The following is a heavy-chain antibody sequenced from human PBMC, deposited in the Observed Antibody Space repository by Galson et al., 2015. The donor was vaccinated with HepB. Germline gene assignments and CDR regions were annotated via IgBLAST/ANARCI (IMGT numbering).Heavy chain of an antibody. CDR1: GFSFSNSA. Sequence: SLRLSCAVSGFSFSNSAMTWVRQAPGRGLEWISGISISGRNTYYADSVKGRFTISRDNSKNTVFLRMNSLRAEDTAVDHCAKEEVPNVYWVQGTLVTVSS. D-gene: IGHD3-10*02. CDR2: ISISGRNT. J-gene: IGHJ4*02. V-gene: IGHV3-23*01. CDR3: AKEEVPNVY.